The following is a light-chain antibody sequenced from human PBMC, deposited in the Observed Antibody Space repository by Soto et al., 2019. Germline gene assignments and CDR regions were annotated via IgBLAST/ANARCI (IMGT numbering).Light chain of an antibody. J-gene: IGKJ5*01. CDR1: QSVSSSY. Sequence: EIVLTQSPGTLSLSPGERATLSCRASQSVSSSYLAWYQQKPGQAPRLLIYDASNRATGIPARFSGSGSGTDFTLTISSLEPEDFAVYYCQHRINWPITFGQGTRLEIK. V-gene: IGKV3-11*01. CDR2: DAS. CDR3: QHRINWPIT.